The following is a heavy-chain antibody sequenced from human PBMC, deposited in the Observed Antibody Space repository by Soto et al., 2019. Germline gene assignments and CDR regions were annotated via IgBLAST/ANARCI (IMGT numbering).Heavy chain of an antibody. CDR3: AKVGRMDI. CDR2: IRGSCCST. Sequence: GSLTLSCAASGFTFNSYAMSWFRQAPGKGLECVSAIRGSCCSTYDADSVTGRFTISRDNSKNTLYLQMNSLRAEDTAVYHCAKVGRMDIWGKGTTVTVS. J-gene: IGHJ6*03. D-gene: IGHD3-10*01. V-gene: IGHV3-23*01. CDR1: GFTFNSYA.